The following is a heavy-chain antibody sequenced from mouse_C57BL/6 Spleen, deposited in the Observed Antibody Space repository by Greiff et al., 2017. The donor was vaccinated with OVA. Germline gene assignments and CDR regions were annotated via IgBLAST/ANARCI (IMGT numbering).Heavy chain of an antibody. Sequence: EVQLQQSGGGLVKPGGSLKLSCAASGFTFSDYGMHWVRQAPEKGLEWVAYISSGSSTIYYADTVKGRFTISRDNAKNTLFLQMTSLRSEDTAMYYCARRDGYPAWFAYWGQGTLVTVSA. V-gene: IGHV5-17*01. J-gene: IGHJ3*01. CDR1: GFTFSDYG. D-gene: IGHD2-3*01. CDR2: ISSGSSTI. CDR3: ARRDGYPAWFAY.